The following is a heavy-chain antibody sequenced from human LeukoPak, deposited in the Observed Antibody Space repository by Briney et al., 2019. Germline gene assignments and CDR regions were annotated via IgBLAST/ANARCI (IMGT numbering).Heavy chain of an antibody. CDR2: MNPNSGNT. CDR1: GYTFTSYD. J-gene: IGHJ4*02. V-gene: IGHV1-8*01. D-gene: IGHD2-15*01. CDR3: ARGLEVAALFLGY. Sequence: ASVKVSCKASGYTFTSYDINWVRQATRQGLEWMGWMNPNSGNTGYAQKFQGRVTMTRNTSISTAYMELSSLRSEDTAVYYCARGLEVAALFLGYWGQGTLVTVSS.